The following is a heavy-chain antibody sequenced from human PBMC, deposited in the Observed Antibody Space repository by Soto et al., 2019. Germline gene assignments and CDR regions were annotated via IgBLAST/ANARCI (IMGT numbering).Heavy chain of an antibody. J-gene: IGHJ4*02. CDR1: GFSLRTSGMC. D-gene: IGHD3-10*01. CDR2: IDWDDDK. Sequence: SGPTLVNPTPPLTLTCTFSGFSLRTSGMCVSWIRQPPGKALEWLALIDWDDDKYYSTSLKTRLTISKDNSKNQVVLTMTNMGPVDTATYYCARGVGDLLWKARPYYFDYWGQGTLVTVSS. CDR3: ARGVGDLLWKARPYYFDY. V-gene: IGHV2-70*01.